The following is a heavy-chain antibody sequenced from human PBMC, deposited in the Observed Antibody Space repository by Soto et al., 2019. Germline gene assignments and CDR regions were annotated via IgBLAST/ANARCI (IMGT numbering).Heavy chain of an antibody. D-gene: IGHD6-19*01. J-gene: IGHJ4*02. CDR2: ISDTGAST. CDR1: GFTFKESA. Sequence: GGSLRLSCEASGFTFKESAMNWVRQAPGKGLEWVASISDTGASTWYAESVRGRLSISRDNSKNTLYLQMNGLRGEDTAVYYCAKGLGSGWAWYFDNWGQGTLVTVSS. CDR3: AKGLGSGWAWYFDN. V-gene: IGHV3-23*01.